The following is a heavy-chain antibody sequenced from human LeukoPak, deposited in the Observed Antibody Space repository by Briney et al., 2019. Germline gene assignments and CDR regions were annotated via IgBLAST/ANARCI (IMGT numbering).Heavy chain of an antibody. V-gene: IGHV3-21*01. CDR1: GFTFSSYS. D-gene: IGHD2-2*01. CDR3: ASDGPYCSSTSRYLFDY. J-gene: IGHJ4*02. Sequence: GGSLRLSCAASGFTFSSYSMDWVRQAPGKGLEWVSSISSSSSYIYYADSVKGRFTISRDNAKNSLYLQMNSLRAEDTAVYYCASDGPYCSSTSRYLFDYWGQGTLVTVSS. CDR2: ISSSSSYI.